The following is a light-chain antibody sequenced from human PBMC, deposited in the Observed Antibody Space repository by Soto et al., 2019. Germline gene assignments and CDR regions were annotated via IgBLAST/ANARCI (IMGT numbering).Light chain of an antibody. Sequence: QSALTQPASVSGSPGQAITISCTGTGSDVGGYNHVSWYQQHPGKAPKLMIYEVSNRPSGVSNRSSGSKSGNTASLTISGLQAEDEADYYCSSYTSSTFYVFGTGTKVTVL. CDR2: EVS. J-gene: IGLJ1*01. CDR1: GSDVGGYNH. V-gene: IGLV2-14*01. CDR3: SSYTSSTFYV.